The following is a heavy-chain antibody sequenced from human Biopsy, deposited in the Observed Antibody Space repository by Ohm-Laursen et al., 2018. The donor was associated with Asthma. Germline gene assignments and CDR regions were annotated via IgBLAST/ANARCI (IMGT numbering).Heavy chain of an antibody. Sequence: SSVKVSCKASGGTFSSNSINWVRQAPGQGLEWMGGIIPIFGTANYAQKFQGRVTITADESTSTAYMELSSLRSEDTAVYYCARSELPSYYYYYGMDVWGQGTTVTVSS. CDR1: GGTFSSNS. J-gene: IGHJ6*02. V-gene: IGHV1-69*01. D-gene: IGHD1-26*01. CDR2: IIPIFGTA. CDR3: ARSELPSYYYYYGMDV.